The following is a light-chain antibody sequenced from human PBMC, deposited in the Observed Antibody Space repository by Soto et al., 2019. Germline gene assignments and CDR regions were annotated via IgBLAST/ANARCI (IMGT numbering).Light chain of an antibody. CDR2: DAS. CDR1: QSISSR. CDR3: QQYNSYPRT. J-gene: IGKJ1*01. Sequence: DIHISHDTYPLYAFVGARVTITCGASQSISSRLAWYQQKPGKAPKLLIYDASSLESGVPSRFSGSGSGTEFTLTISSLQPDDFATYCCQQYNSYPRTFGQGTKV. V-gene: IGKV1-5*01.